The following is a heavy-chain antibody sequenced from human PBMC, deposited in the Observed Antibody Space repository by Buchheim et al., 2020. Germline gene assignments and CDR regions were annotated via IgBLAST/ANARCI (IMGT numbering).Heavy chain of an antibody. CDR2: INHSGST. CDR3: ARGIAAAGTFTWFDP. V-gene: IGHV4-34*01. J-gene: IGHJ5*02. CDR1: GGSFSGYY. D-gene: IGHD6-13*01. Sequence: QVQLQQWGAGLLKPSETLSLTCAVYGGSFSGYYWSWIRQPPGKGLEWIGEINHSGSTHYNPSLKRRVTISVDTSTNTLSRELSSVTAADTAVYYCARGIAAAGTFTWFDPWGQGTL.